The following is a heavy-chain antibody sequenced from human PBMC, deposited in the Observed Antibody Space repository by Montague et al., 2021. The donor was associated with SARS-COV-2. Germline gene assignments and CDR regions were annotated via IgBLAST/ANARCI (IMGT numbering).Heavy chain of an antibody. CDR3: ARREYSYGWGD. CDR2: VYYSGNT. D-gene: IGHD5-18*01. J-gene: IGHJ4*02. V-gene: IGHV4-39*01. Sequence: SETLSLTCTVTGGPISGSIDYWAWIRQSPGKGLEWIASVYYSGNTYYSPSLKSRLTISVVTSKNQFSLKLNSVTAADTALYYCARREYSYGWGDWGQGTMVTVSS. CDR1: GGPISGSIDY.